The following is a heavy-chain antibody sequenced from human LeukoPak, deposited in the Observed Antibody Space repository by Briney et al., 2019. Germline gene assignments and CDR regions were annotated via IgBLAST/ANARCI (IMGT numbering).Heavy chain of an antibody. CDR2: IYTSGST. CDR1: GGSFSPYY. V-gene: IGHV4-59*10. Sequence: PSETLSLTCAVYGGSFSPYYWSWIRQPAGKGLEWIGRIYTSGSTNYNPSLKSRVTMSVDTSKNQFSLKLSSVTAADTAVYYCARIRYCSSTSCYAGVHWFDPWGQGTLVTVSS. J-gene: IGHJ5*02. CDR3: ARIRYCSSTSCYAGVHWFDP. D-gene: IGHD2-2*01.